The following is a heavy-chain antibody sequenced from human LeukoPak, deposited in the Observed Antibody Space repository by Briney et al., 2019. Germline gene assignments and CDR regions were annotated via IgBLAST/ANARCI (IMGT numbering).Heavy chain of an antibody. D-gene: IGHD5-18*01. CDR1: GFTFSSYA. CDR2: ISGSGGST. V-gene: IGHV3-23*01. CDR3: VIRYSYGYWRGDY. J-gene: IGHJ4*02. Sequence: QTGGSLRLSCAASGFTFSSYAMSWVRQAPGKGLEWVSAISGSGGSTYYADSVKGRFTISRDNSKNTLYLQMNSLRAEDTAVYYCVIRYSYGYWRGDYWGQGTLVTVSS.